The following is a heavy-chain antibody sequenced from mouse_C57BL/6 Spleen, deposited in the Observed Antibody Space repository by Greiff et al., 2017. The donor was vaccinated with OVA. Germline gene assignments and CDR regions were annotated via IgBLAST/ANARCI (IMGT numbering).Heavy chain of an antibody. J-gene: IGHJ4*01. CDR2: ISYDGSN. CDR1: GYSITSGYY. D-gene: IGHD1-1*01. V-gene: IGHV3-6*01. Sequence: EVQLVESGPGLVKPSQSLSLTCSVTGYSITSGYYWNWIRQFPGNKLEWMGYISYDGSNNYNPSLKNRISITRDTSKNQFFLKLNSVTTEDTATYYCARAYYVGFYYAMDYWGQGTSVTVSS. CDR3: ARAYYVGFYYAMDY.